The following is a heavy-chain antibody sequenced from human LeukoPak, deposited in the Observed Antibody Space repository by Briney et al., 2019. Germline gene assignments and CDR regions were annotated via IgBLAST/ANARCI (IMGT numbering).Heavy chain of an antibody. CDR2: ISSSSSYI. CDR1: GFTFSTYS. CDR3: AKDLYCSSTSCYMDV. J-gene: IGHJ6*03. V-gene: IGHV3-21*04. D-gene: IGHD2-2*01. Sequence: PGGSLRLSCAASGFTFSTYSMNWVRQAPGKGLEWVSSISSSSSYIYYADSVKGRFTISRDNSNNTPYLQMNSLRAEDTAVYYCAKDLYCSSTSCYMDVWGKGTTVTVS.